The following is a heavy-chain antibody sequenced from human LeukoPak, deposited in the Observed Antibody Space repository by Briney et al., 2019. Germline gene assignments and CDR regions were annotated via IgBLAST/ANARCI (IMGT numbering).Heavy chain of an antibody. J-gene: IGHJ4*02. CDR3: ATSSSSWYYGTH. D-gene: IGHD6-13*01. CDR1: GYTFTSYA. CDR2: IIPIFGTA. Sequence: ASVKVSCKASGYTFTSYAMHWVRQAPGQGLEWMGGIIPIFGTANYAQKFQGRVTITADESTSTAYMELSSLRSEDTAVYYCATSSSSWYYGTHWGQGTLVTVSS. V-gene: IGHV1-69*13.